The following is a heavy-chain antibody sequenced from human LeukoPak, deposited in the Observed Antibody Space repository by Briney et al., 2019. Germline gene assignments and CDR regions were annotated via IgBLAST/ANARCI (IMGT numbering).Heavy chain of an antibody. V-gene: IGHV4-34*01. CDR3: ARDLGGDYVYYYYGMDV. CDR1: GGSFSGYY. Sequence: SETLSLTCAVYGGSFSGYYWSWVRQPPGKGLEWIGEINHSGSTNYNPSLKSRVTISVDTSKNQFSLKLSSVTAADTAVYYCARDLGGDYVYYYYGMDVWGQGTTVTVSS. J-gene: IGHJ6*02. D-gene: IGHD4-17*01. CDR2: INHSGST.